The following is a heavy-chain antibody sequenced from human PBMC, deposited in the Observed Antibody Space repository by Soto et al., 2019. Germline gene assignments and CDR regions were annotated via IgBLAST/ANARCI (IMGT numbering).Heavy chain of an antibody. J-gene: IGHJ3*02. CDR3: ARHSYRAKIWSSSSLAAFDT. Sequence: GESLKISCKGSGYSFTSYWIGWVRQMPGKGLEWMGIIYPGDSDIRYSPSFQGQVTISADKSISTAYLQWSSLKASDTAMYYCARHSYRAKIWSSSSLAAFDTWGQGTMVTVSS. V-gene: IGHV5-51*01. CDR2: IYPGDSDI. D-gene: IGHD6-6*01. CDR1: GYSFTSYW.